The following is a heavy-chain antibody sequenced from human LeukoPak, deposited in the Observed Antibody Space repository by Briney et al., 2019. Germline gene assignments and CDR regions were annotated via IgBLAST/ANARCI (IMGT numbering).Heavy chain of an antibody. CDR2: IKQDGSDK. D-gene: IGHD5-12*01. CDR1: GFTFSSHW. CDR3: AKDKGYGWLRSGGFDY. J-gene: IGHJ4*02. Sequence: GGSLRLSCAASGFTFSSHWMSWVRQAPGKGLEWVANIKQDGSDKYYVDSVKGRFTISRDNAKNSLYLQMNSLRAEDTALYYCAKDKGYGWLRSGGFDYWGQGTLVTVSS. V-gene: IGHV3-7*03.